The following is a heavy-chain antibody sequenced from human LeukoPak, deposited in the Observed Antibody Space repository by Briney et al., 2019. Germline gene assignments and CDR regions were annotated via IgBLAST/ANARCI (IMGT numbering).Heavy chain of an antibody. CDR1: GLTFSNYE. J-gene: IGHJ6*02. CDR2: ISSGGGSI. CDR3: AREGANYYYGMDV. V-gene: IGHV3-48*03. Sequence: GGSLRLSCAASGLTFSNYEMNWVRQAPGKGLEWVSFISSGGGSIYYADSVKGRFTISRDNVKNSLFLQMNSLRAEDTAVYYCAREGANYYYGMDVWGQGTTVAVSS.